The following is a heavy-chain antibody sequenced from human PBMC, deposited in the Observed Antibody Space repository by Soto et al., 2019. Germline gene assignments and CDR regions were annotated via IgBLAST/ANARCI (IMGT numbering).Heavy chain of an antibody. Sequence: GGSLRLSCAASGFTFSSYAMSWVRQAPGKGLEWVSAISGSGGSTYYADSVKGRFTISRDNSKNTRYLKMNSLRAEDTAVYYLAKDLISEGGLECSGGSCPPPYYYYYMDVWGKGTTVTVSS. CDR3: AKDLISEGGLECSGGSCPPPYYYYYMDV. CDR2: ISGSGGST. CDR1: GFTFSSYA. V-gene: IGHV3-23*01. D-gene: IGHD2-15*01. J-gene: IGHJ6*03.